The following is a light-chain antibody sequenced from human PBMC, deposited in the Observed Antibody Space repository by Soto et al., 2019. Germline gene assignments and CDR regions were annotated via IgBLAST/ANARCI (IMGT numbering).Light chain of an antibody. CDR1: SSDVGSYNL. CDR2: EGS. J-gene: IGLJ2*01. Sequence: QCVLTQAASASGSPGQSITISCTGTSSDVGSYNLVSWYQQHPGKAPKLMIYEGSKRPSGVSNRFSGSKSGNTASLTISGLQAEDEADYYCCSYAGSSTIVVFGGGTKLTVL. CDR3: CSYAGSSTIVV. V-gene: IGLV2-23*01.